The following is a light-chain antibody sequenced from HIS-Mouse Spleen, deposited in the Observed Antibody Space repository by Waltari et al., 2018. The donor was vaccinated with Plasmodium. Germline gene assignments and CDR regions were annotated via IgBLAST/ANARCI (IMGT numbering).Light chain of an antibody. CDR3: YSTDSSGNHRV. CDR2: EDS. CDR1: ALPKNS. V-gene: IGLV3-10*01. J-gene: IGLJ3*02. Sequence: SYELTQPPSVSVSPGQTARITCAGDALPKNSAYWYQQKSGQAPVLVIYEDSKRPSVIPERFSGSSSGTMATLTISGAQVEDEADYYCYSTDSSGNHRVFGGGTKLTVL.